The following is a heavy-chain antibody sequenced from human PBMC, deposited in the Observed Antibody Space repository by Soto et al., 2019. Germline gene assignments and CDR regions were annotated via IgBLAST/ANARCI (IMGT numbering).Heavy chain of an antibody. V-gene: IGHV3-30*03. J-gene: IGHJ4*02. CDR2: ISYDGSNK. Sequence: QVQLVESGGGVVQPGRSLRLSCAASGFTFSSYGMHWVRQAPGKGLEWVAVISYDGSNKYYADSVKGRFTISRDNSKNTLYLQKYSLRAADTAVYYCCTDIVVVVAATRDYWGQGTLVTVSS. CDR1: GFTFSSYG. CDR3: CTDIVVVVAATRDY. D-gene: IGHD2-15*01.